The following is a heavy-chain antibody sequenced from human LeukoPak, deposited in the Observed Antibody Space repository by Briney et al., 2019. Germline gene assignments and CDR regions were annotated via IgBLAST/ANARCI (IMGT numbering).Heavy chain of an antibody. Sequence: SETLSLTCTVSGGSISTYYWTWIRQPPGRGLEWTGYIDYSGSTNYNPSLKSRVTMSVVTSKNQFSLKLSSVTAADTAVYYCARTYDTSGYYYAFDYWGQGTLVTVSS. CDR3: ARTYDTSGYYYAFDY. CDR2: IDYSGST. CDR1: GGSISTYY. V-gene: IGHV4-59*12. J-gene: IGHJ4*02. D-gene: IGHD3-22*01.